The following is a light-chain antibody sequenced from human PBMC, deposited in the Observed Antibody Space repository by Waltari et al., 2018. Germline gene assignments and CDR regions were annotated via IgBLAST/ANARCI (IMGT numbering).Light chain of an antibody. Sequence: QSALTQPASVSGSPGQPNTISCTGTSSDVGGYNYVSWYQQHPGKAPKLMIYDVSNRPSGVSNRFSGSKSGNTASLTISGLQAEDEADYYCSSYTSSRTLIFGGGTKLTVL. J-gene: IGLJ2*01. V-gene: IGLV2-14*01. CDR3: SSYTSSRTLI. CDR1: SSDVGGYNY. CDR2: DVS.